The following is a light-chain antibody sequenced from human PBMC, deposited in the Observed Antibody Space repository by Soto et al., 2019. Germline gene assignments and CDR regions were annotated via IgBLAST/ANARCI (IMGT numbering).Light chain of an antibody. CDR1: QSISSY. CDR3: QQSYSTPIT. Sequence: DIQMIQSPSSLSASVGDRVTITCRASQSISSYLNWYQQKPGKAPKLLIYAASSLQSGVPSRFSGSGSGTAFTLTISSLQPEDFATYYCQQSYSTPITFGQGTRLEIK. CDR2: AAS. V-gene: IGKV1-39*01. J-gene: IGKJ5*01.